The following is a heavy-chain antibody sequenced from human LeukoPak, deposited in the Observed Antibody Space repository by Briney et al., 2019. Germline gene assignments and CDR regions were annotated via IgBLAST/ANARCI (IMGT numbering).Heavy chain of an antibody. J-gene: IGHJ6*02. Sequence: KPSETLSLTCVVYGGSFTNNYWSWIRQPPGKGLEWIGDINHSGTTDYNPSLKSRVTISVDTAKNQFSLKVTSVTAADTAVYYCARLERDYYYGMDVWGQGTTVTVSS. D-gene: IGHD1-1*01. CDR3: ARLERDYYYGMDV. CDR2: INHSGTT. V-gene: IGHV4-34*01. CDR1: GGSFTNNY.